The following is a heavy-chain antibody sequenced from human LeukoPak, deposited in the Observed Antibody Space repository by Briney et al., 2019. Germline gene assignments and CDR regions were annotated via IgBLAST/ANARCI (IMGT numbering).Heavy chain of an antibody. J-gene: IGHJ6*02. CDR2: IYHSGST. Sequence: PSETLSLTCTVSGYSISSGYYWGWIRQPPGKGLEWIGSIYHSGSTYYNPSLKSRVTISVDTSKNQFSLKLSSVTAADTAVYYCARAYFRGPPSPDVPYGMDVWGQGTTVTVSS. CDR3: ARAYFRGPPSPDVPYGMDV. CDR1: GYSISSGYY. D-gene: IGHD3-9*01. V-gene: IGHV4-38-2*02.